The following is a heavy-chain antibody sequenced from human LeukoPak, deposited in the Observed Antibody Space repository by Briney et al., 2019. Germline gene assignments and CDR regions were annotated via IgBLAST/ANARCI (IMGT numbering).Heavy chain of an antibody. Sequence: SVKVSCKASGGTFSSYAISWVRQDPGQGLEWMGGISPIFGTANYAQKFQGRVTITADESTSTAYMELSSLRSEDTAVYYCARDIVVVPAVGLNYYYYGMDVWGKGTTVTVSS. D-gene: IGHD2-2*01. J-gene: IGHJ6*04. CDR1: GGTFSSYA. CDR3: ARDIVVVPAVGLNYYYYGMDV. CDR2: ISPIFGTA. V-gene: IGHV1-69*01.